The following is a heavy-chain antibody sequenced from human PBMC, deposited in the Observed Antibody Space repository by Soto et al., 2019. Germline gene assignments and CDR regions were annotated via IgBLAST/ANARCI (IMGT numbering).Heavy chain of an antibody. D-gene: IGHD3-10*01. J-gene: IGHJ4*02. CDR2: ISSSSSNI. Sequence: GESLRLSCAASGFTFSSYAMHWVRQAPGKRLEWVSYISSSSSNIYYADSVKGRFTISRDNAKNSLYLQMNSLRDEDTAVYYCARTYGSGIRSPLLDFDYWGQGTLVTVSS. CDR1: GFTFSSYA. CDR3: ARTYGSGIRSPLLDFDY. V-gene: IGHV3-48*02.